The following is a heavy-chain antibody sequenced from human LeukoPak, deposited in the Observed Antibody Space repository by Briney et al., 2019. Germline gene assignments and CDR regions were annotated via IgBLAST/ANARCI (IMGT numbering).Heavy chain of an antibody. CDR3: ARGGRGSAAVVAPRSFDI. D-gene: IGHD3-22*01. CDR2: TYTGGNS. CDR1: GFTVSSIH. J-gene: IGHJ3*02. Sequence: PGGSLRLSCAASGFTVSSIHMVWVRQAPGKGLEWVSVTYTGGNSYYAGSVQGRFIISRDISKNTLYLQMNSLRAEDSALYYCARGGRGSAAVVAPRSFDIWGQGTMVTVSS. V-gene: IGHV3-53*01.